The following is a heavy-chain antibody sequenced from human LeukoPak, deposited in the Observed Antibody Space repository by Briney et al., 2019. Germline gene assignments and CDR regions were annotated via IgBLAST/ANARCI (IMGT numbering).Heavy chain of an antibody. D-gene: IGHD4-17*01. J-gene: IGHJ1*01. V-gene: IGHV1-8*01. CDR1: GYTFTSYD. CDR2: MNPNSGNT. CDR3: AIATVTTRSIDLLQH. Sequence: GPSVKVSCKASGYTFTSYDINWVRQATGQGLEWMGWMNPNSGNTGYAQKFQGRVTMTRNTSISTAYMELSSLRSEDTAVYYCAIATVTTRSIDLLQHWGQGTLVTVSS.